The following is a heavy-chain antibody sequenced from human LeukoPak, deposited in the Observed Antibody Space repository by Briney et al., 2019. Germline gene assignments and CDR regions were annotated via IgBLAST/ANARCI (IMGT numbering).Heavy chain of an antibody. CDR1: GYTFCNYG. V-gene: IGHV1-18*01. J-gene: IGHJ4*02. Sequence: ASVNVSCKASGYTFCNYGITWVRQAPGQGLEWMGWICGYQGSTKYAQNFQGRVTMTIDTSTSTAYMDLRSLRSDDTAIYFCARSDLGTITAEPFNYWGQGTLVAVSS. D-gene: IGHD5-24*01. CDR3: ARSDLGTITAEPFNY. CDR2: ICGYQGST.